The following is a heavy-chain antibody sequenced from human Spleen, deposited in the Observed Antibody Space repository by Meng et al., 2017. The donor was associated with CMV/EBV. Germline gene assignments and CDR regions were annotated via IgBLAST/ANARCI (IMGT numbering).Heavy chain of an antibody. CDR2: INHSGST. V-gene: IGHV4-34*01. J-gene: IGHJ4*02. D-gene: IGHD3-22*01. CDR1: GGSFSGYY. CDR3: AREYDSSTYYSRFFFDY. Sequence: SETLSLTCAVYGGSFSGYYWSWVRQPPGKGLEWIGEINHSGSTKYNPSLESRVTISLDASKNQFSLKLNSVTAADTAVYYCAREYDSSTYYSRFFFDYWGQGALVTVSS.